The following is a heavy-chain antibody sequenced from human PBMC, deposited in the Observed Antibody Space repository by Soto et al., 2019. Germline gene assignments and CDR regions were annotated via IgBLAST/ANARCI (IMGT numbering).Heavy chain of an antibody. D-gene: IGHD3-22*01. J-gene: IGHJ4*02. CDR2: ITSHSVYI. V-gene: IGHV3-21*01. CDR1: RFAFDVHS. Sequence: EVHLAESGGGLVKPGGSLRLSCEASRFAFDVHSMNWVRQVPGRGLEWVASITSHSVYIWYADSVRGRFTISRDNAKNSVYLQLNGLRDDDTAVYYCARGVSYDESGLYLRLVFDYWGQGALVTVSS. CDR3: ARGVSYDESGLYLRLVFDY.